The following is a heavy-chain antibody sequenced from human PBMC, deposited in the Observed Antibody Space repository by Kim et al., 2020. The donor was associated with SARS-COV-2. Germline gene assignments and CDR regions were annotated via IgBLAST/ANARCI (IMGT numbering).Heavy chain of an antibody. CDR1: GGTFSTYA. V-gene: IGHV1-69*13. J-gene: IGHJ2*01. CDR2: IIPIFGTA. D-gene: IGHD3-22*01. Sequence: SVKVSCKASGGTFSTYAITWVRQAPGQGLEWMGGIIPIFGTANYAQKFQGRVTITSDESTSTAYMELSSLRSEDTAVYYCARESINMIVVVGDWYFDLWGRGTLVTVSS. CDR3: ARESINMIVVVGDWYFDL.